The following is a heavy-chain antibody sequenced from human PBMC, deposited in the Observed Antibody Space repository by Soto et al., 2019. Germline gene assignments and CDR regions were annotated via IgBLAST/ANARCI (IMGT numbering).Heavy chain of an antibody. J-gene: IGHJ4*02. CDR2: INHSGST. Sequence: QVQLQQWGAGLLKPSETLSLTCAVYGGSFSGYYWSWIRQPPGKGLEWIGEINHSGSTNYNPSLKRRVTISVDTSKNQFSLKLSSVTAADTAVYYCARGPLFDYWGQGTLVTVSS. CDR3: ARGPLFDY. V-gene: IGHV4-34*01. CDR1: GGSFSGYY.